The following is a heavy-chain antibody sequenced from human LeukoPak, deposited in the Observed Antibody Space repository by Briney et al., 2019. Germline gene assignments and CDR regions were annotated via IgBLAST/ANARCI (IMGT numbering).Heavy chain of an antibody. CDR1: GFSLSTTGVG. D-gene: IGHD2-21*02. CDR3: AHSSCGGDCKRRYDYHGMEV. CDR2: IYWDDDK. Sequence: SGPTLVKPTQTLTLTCTFSGFSLSTTGVGVGWIRQPHRPSLEWLALIYWDDDKRYSPSLKSRLTITKDTSKNQVVLTMTNMDPVDTATYYCAHSSCGGDCKRRYDYHGMEVWGQGTTVTVSS. J-gene: IGHJ6*02. V-gene: IGHV2-5*02.